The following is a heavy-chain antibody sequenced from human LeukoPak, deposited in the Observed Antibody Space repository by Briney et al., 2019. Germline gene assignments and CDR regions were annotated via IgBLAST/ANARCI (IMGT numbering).Heavy chain of an antibody. J-gene: IGHJ4*02. CDR1: GFTFSNHG. Sequence: PGGSLRLSCAASGFTFSNHGMYWVRQAPGKGLEWVAVIWYDGSNKYYADSVKGRFTISRDNSKNTVYLQMNSLRAEDTAVYYCARDRAARHLDYWGQGTLVTVSS. D-gene: IGHD6-6*01. CDR2: IWYDGSNK. CDR3: ARDRAARHLDY. V-gene: IGHV3-33*01.